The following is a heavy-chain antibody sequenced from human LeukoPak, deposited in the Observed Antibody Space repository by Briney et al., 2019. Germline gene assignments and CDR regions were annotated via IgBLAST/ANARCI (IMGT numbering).Heavy chain of an antibody. J-gene: IGHJ3*02. D-gene: IGHD2-2*01. CDR2: IYDRGDPT. Sequence: PGGSLRLSCAASGFSFSNAAMSWVRQAPGKGLEWVSTIYDRGDPTYYADSVKGRFIISRDNSKNTLYLQMNSLRAEDTALYYCASYCSSTSCSDAFDIWGQGTMVTVSS. CDR1: GFSFSNAA. CDR3: ASYCSSTSCSDAFDI. V-gene: IGHV3-23*01.